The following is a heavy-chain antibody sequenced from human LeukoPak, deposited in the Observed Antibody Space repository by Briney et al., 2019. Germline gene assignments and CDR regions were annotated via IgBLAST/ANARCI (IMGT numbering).Heavy chain of an antibody. V-gene: IGHV4-34*01. CDR1: GGSFSGYY. D-gene: IGHD4-17*01. Sequence: SETLSLTCAVYGGSFSGYYWSCIRQPPGKGLEWIGEINHSGSTNYNPSLKSRVTISVDTSKNQFSLKLSSVTAADTAVYYCARKGTVTTLGYWGQGTLVTVSS. CDR2: INHSGST. J-gene: IGHJ4*02. CDR3: ARKGTVTTLGY.